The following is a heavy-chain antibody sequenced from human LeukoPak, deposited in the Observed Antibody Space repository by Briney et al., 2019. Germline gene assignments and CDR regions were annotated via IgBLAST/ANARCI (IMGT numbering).Heavy chain of an antibody. D-gene: IGHD1-26*01. CDR2: ISGSGGST. V-gene: IGHV3-23*01. CDR1: GFTFSSYA. Sequence: GGSLTLSCAASGFTFSSYAMSWVRQAPGKGLEWVSAISGSGGSTYYADSVKGRFTISRDNSKNTLYLQMNSLRAEDTAVYYCAKSSGMGTTTDQFQDYWGQGTLVTVSS. CDR3: AKSSGMGTTTDQFQDY. J-gene: IGHJ4*02.